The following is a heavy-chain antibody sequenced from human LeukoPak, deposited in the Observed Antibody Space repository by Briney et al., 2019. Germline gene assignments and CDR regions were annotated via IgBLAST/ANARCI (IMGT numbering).Heavy chain of an antibody. J-gene: IGHJ4*02. D-gene: IGHD2-8*01. Sequence: ASVKVSCKASGGTFSSYGISWVRQAPGQGLEWMGWISAYNGNTNYAQKLQGRVTMTTDTSTSTAYMELRSLRSDDTAVYYCATTLRGSFDYWGQGTLVTVSS. CDR3: ATTLRGSFDY. V-gene: IGHV1-18*01. CDR1: GGTFSSYG. CDR2: ISAYNGNT.